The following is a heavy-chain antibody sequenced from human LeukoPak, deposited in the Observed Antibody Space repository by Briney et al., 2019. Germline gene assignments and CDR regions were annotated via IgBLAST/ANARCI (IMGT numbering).Heavy chain of an antibody. J-gene: IGHJ5*02. CDR3: ARERGYDILTGYLLRNWFDP. CDR2: IYFIGNT. V-gene: IGHV4-39*07. Sequence: SETLSLTCTVSGGSISSSDYYWGWIRQPPGKGLEWIGNIYFIGNTYYNPSLKSRVTISVDTSKNQFSLKLSSVTAADTAVYYCARERGYDILTGYLLRNWFDPWGQGTLVTVSS. D-gene: IGHD3-9*01. CDR1: GGSISSSDYY.